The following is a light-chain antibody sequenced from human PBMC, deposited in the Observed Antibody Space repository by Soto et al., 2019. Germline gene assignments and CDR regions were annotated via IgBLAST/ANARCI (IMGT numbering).Light chain of an antibody. CDR1: SSNIGAGYD. V-gene: IGLV1-40*01. Sequence: QSVLTQPPSVSGAPGQRGTISCTGSSSNIGAGYDVHWYQQLPGTAPKLLIYGNSNRPSGVPDRFSGSKSGTSASLAITGLQAEDEADYYCQSYDSSLSGHYVFGTGTTLTVL. CDR3: QSYDSSLSGHYV. CDR2: GNS. J-gene: IGLJ1*01.